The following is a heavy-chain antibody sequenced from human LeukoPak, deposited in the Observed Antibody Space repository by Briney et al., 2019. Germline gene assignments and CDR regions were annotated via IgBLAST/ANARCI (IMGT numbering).Heavy chain of an antibody. D-gene: IGHD2-8*02. CDR1: GYAFTSYS. V-gene: IGHV1-18*01. CDR2: ISAYNGNT. CDR3: ARVTILVATGPDWFDP. J-gene: IGHJ5*02. Sequence: VASVKVSCKASGYAFTSYSISWVRQAPGQGPEWMGWISAYNGNTNYAQKLQGRVTMTTDTSTSTAYMELRSLRSDDTAVYYCARVTILVATGPDWFDPWGQGTLVTVSS.